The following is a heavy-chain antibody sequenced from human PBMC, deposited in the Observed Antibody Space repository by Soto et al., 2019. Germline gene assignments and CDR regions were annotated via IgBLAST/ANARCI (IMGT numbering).Heavy chain of an antibody. V-gene: IGHV3-30*18. CDR3: AKERRYSFDAFDI. CDR2: ISYDGSEK. CDR1: GFTFNFFG. D-gene: IGHD5-12*01. Sequence: HEQLVESGGGVVQAGRSLRPSCAASGFTFNFFGMHWVRQAPGKGLEWVAVISYDGSEKYYADSVKGRFTMSRDNSKNMVYLEMSSLRPEDTSVYYCAKERRYSFDAFDIWGHGTMVTVSS. J-gene: IGHJ3*02.